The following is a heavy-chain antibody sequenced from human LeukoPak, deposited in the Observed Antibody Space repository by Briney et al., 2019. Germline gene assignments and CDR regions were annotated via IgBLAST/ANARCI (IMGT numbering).Heavy chain of an antibody. D-gene: IGHD5-24*01. Sequence: PGGPLRLSRAASGFTFSSYSMNWVRQAPGKGLEWVSSISSSSSYIYYADSVKGRFTISRDNAKNSLYLQMNSLRAEDTAVYYCARVGRGGYVSYWGQGTLVTASS. CDR1: GFTFSSYS. J-gene: IGHJ4*02. CDR2: ISSSSSYI. CDR3: ARVGRGGYVSY. V-gene: IGHV3-21*01.